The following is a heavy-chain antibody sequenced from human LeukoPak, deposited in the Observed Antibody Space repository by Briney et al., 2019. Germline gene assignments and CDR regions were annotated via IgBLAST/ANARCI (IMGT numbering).Heavy chain of an antibody. Sequence: PSETLSLTCTVSGGSISSYYWSWIRQPPGKGLEYIGYIYYSGTTNYNPSLKSRVTISVDTSKNQFSLELSSVTAAHTALYYCAKDIPRKSITIFGVVNSYYYYGMDVWGQGTTVTVSS. CDR1: GGSISSYY. J-gene: IGHJ6*02. CDR3: AKDIPRKSITIFGVVNSYYYYGMDV. V-gene: IGHV4-59*01. CDR2: IYYSGTT. D-gene: IGHD3-3*01.